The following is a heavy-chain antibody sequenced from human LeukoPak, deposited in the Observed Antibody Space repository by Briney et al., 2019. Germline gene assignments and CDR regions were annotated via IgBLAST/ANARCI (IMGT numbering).Heavy chain of an antibody. CDR2: IKQDGSEK. Sequence: GGSLRLSCAASGFTFSSYWMSWVHQAPGKGLEWVANIKQDGSEKYYVDSVKGRFTISRDNAKNSLYLQMNSLRAEDTAVYYCARRQSSGYYYGYYFDYWGQGTLVTVSS. V-gene: IGHV3-7*01. J-gene: IGHJ4*02. CDR1: GFTFSSYW. CDR3: ARRQSSGYYYGYYFDY. D-gene: IGHD3-22*01.